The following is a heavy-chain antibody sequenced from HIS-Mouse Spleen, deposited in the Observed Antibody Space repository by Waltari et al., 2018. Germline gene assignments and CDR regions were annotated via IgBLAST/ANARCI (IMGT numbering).Heavy chain of an antibody. V-gene: IGHV4-38-2*02. CDR1: GYSISSGYS. CDR2: SYHSGRT. J-gene: IGHJ5*02. CDR3: ARVKT. Sequence: QVQLQESGPGLVKPSETLSLTCTVSGYSISSGYSWGWIRQPRGKGLEWIGSSYHSGRTYTTPSLKSRVTISVDTSKNQFSLKLSSGTAADTAVYDCARVKTWGQGTLVTVAS.